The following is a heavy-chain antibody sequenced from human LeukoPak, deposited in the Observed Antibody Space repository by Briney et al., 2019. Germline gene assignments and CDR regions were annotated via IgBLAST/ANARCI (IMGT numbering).Heavy chain of an antibody. CDR3: ARGSTYYGSSGQVPFDY. J-gene: IGHJ4*02. CDR1: GFTFSSHS. CDR2: ISGSSSTI. D-gene: IGHD3-22*01. Sequence: GGSLRLSCAASGFTFSSHSMNWVRQAPGKGLEWGSYISGSSSTIYYADSVKGRFTISGDNGKNTLYLQMNSLRAEDTAVYYCARGSTYYGSSGQVPFDYWGQGTLVTVSS. V-gene: IGHV3-48*01.